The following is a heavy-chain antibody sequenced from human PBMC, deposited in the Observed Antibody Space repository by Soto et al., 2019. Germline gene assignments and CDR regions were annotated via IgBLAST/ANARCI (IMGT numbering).Heavy chain of an antibody. CDR3: VREGGYNWFYP. Sequence: SETLSLPCIVSGSLISSGYYYWSWVRQPPGKGLECIGYFASCGSCFCMPSRKNRVTISLDATKIQFSLKLSSVTAADTAVYYSVREGGYNWFYPCVQSTLVTVSS. V-gene: IGHV4-30-4*01. CDR1: GSLISSGYYY. J-gene: IGHJ5*02. D-gene: IGHD3-16*01. CDR2: FASCGSC.